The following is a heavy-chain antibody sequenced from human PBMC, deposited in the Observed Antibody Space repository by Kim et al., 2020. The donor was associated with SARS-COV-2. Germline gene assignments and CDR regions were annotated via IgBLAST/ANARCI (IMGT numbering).Heavy chain of an antibody. J-gene: IGHJ1*01. CDR3: AREGSWNDLDLPDEH. V-gene: IGHV7-4-1*02. Sequence: ASVKVSCKASGYTFTSYAMNWVRQAPGQGLEWMGWINTNTGNPTYAQGFTGRFVFSLDTSVSTAYLQISSLKAEDTAVYYCAREGSWNDLDLPDEHWGQGTLVTVSS. CDR1: GYTFTSYA. D-gene: IGHD1-1*01. CDR2: INTNTGNP.